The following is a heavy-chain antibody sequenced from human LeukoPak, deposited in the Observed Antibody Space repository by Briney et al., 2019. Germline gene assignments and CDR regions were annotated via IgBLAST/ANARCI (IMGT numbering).Heavy chain of an antibody. CDR3: ARGRLGRYSSSWYFWFDP. D-gene: IGHD6-13*01. CDR2: ISSSSSTI. CDR1: GFTFSSYS. J-gene: IGHJ5*02. Sequence: GGSLRLSCAASGFTFSSYSMNWVRQAPGKGLEWVSYISSSSSTIYYADSVKGRFTISRDNAKNSLYLQMNSLRDEDTAVYYCARGRLGRYSSSWYFWFDPWGQGTLVTVSS. V-gene: IGHV3-48*02.